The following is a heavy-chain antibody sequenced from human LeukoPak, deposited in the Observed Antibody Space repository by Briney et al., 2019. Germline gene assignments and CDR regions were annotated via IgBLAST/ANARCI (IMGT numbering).Heavy chain of an antibody. V-gene: IGHV3-48*03. CDR1: GFTFSSYE. J-gene: IGHJ4*02. CDR3: ARDNDSRDPPHFDY. CDR2: VSDSGSTI. D-gene: IGHD3-16*01. Sequence: PGGSLRLSCAASGFTFSSYEMNWVRQAPGKGLEWVSYVSDSGSTIYYADSVKGRFTISRDNSKNTLYLQMNSLRSEDTAVYYCARDNDSRDPPHFDYWGQGTLVTVSS.